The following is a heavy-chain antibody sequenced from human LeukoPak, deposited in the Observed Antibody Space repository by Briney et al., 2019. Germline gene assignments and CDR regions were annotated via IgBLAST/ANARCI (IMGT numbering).Heavy chain of an antibody. D-gene: IGHD2-21*01. Sequence: SVKVSCKASGFTFTSSATQWVRQARGQRLEWIGWIVVGSGNTNYAQNFQERVTITRDMSTSTAYMELSSLRSEDTAVYYCAANTPRVVREDAFDIWGQGTMVTVSS. CDR1: GFTFTSSA. CDR3: AANTPRVVREDAFDI. V-gene: IGHV1-58*02. J-gene: IGHJ3*02. CDR2: IVVGSGNT.